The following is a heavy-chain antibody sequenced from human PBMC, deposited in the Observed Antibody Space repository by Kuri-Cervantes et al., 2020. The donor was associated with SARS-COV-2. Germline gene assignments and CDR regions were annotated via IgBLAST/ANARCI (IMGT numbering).Heavy chain of an antibody. J-gene: IGHJ3*02. D-gene: IGHD3-3*01. CDR3: AKDGSITIFGVIPPDDAFDI. Sequence: GESLKISCAVYGGSFNNYYWSWVRQAPGKGLEWVSAISGSGGSTYYADSVKGRFTISRDNSKNTLYLQMNSLRAEDTAVYYCAKDGSITIFGVIPPDDAFDIWGQGTMVTVSS. CDR1: GGSFNNYY. V-gene: IGHV3-23*01. CDR2: ISGSGGST.